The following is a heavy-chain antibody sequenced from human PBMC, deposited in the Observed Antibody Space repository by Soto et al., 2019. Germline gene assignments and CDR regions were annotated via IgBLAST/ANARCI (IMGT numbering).Heavy chain of an antibody. CDR2: IIPIFGTA. Sequence: SVKVSCKASGGTFSSYAISWVRQAPGQGLEWMGGIIPIFGTANYAQKFQGRVTITADKSTSTAYMELSSLRSEDTAVYYCARGSADGYNNFDYWGQGTLVTLSS. D-gene: IGHD5-12*01. CDR1: GGTFSSYA. V-gene: IGHV1-69*06. J-gene: IGHJ4*02. CDR3: ARGSADGYNNFDY.